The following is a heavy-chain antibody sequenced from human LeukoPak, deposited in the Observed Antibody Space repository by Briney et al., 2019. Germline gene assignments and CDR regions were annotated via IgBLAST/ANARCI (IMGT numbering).Heavy chain of an antibody. V-gene: IGHV4-59*02. CDR1: GGSVTSYY. D-gene: IGHD2-15*01. J-gene: IGHJ4*02. Sequence: SETLSLTCTVSGGSVTSYYCNWVRQPPGRGLEWIGSIDHSGSTYYIPSLKSRVTISIDTSKNQFSLKLSSVTAADTAVYYCARDLSYCNGGGCYSSGYRGQGTLVTVSS. CDR2: IDHSGST. CDR3: ARDLSYCNGGGCYSSGY.